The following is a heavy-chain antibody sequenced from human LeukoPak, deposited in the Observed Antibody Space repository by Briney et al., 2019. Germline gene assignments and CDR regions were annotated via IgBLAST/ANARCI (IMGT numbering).Heavy chain of an antibody. Sequence: PGGSLRLSCAASGFSFSSYRMNWVRQAAGKGLEWVAFIRYDGSKKYYADSVKGRFTISRDNSKNTLYLQMNSLRAEDTAVYYCAKDRCSNGIGCYYYYMDVWGKGTTVTISS. V-gene: IGHV3-30*02. D-gene: IGHD2-8*01. CDR1: GFSFSSYR. CDR3: AKDRCSNGIGCYYYYMDV. CDR2: IRYDGSKK. J-gene: IGHJ6*03.